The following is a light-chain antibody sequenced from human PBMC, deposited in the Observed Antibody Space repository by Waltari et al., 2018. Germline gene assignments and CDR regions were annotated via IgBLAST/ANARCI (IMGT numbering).Light chain of an antibody. J-gene: IGKJ5*01. Sequence: DIVMTQSPDSLAVSLGERATINCKSSQTVMYFSNNKDYLAWYKQNPGKHPKLLIYWAPTRESGVPDRFSGGGSATNFTLTINSLQAEDVAVYWCQQYITSPVTFGQGTRLEIK. CDR3: QQYITSPVT. CDR2: WAP. V-gene: IGKV4-1*01. CDR1: QTVMYFSNNKDY.